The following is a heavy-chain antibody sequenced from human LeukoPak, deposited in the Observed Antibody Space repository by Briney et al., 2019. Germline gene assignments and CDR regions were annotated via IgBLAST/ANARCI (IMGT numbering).Heavy chain of an antibody. D-gene: IGHD6-19*01. CDR2: INHSGST. CDR3: ARGRGYSSGWYGNWFDP. J-gene: IGHJ5*02. V-gene: IGHV4-34*01. Sequence: SETLSLTCAVYGGSFSGYYWGWIRQPPGKGLEWIGEINHSGSTNYNPSLKSRVTISVDTSKNQFSLKLSSVTAADTAVYYCARGRGYSSGWYGNWFDPWGQGTLVTVSS. CDR1: GGSFSGYY.